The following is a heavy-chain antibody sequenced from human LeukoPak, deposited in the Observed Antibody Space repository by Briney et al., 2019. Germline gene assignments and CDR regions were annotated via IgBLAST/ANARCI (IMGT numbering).Heavy chain of an antibody. CDR3: AKGSPQWLVTGPFDY. V-gene: IGHV3-9*03. CDR2: ISWNSGSI. J-gene: IGHJ4*02. Sequence: GGSLRLSCAASGFTFDDYAMHWVRQAPGKGLEWVSGISWNSGSIGYADSVKGRFTISRDNAKNSLYLQMNSLRAEDMALYYCAKGSPQWLVTGPFDYWGQGTLVTVSS. D-gene: IGHD6-19*01. CDR1: GFTFDDYA.